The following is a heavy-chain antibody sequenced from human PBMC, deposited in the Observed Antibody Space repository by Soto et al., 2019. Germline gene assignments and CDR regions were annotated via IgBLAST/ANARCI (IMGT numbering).Heavy chain of an antibody. CDR3: ARDVDGDYGTDY. Sequence: SVKVSCKASGGTFSSYAISWVRQAPGQGLEWMGGIIPIFGTANYAQKFQGRVTITADESTSTAYMELSSLRSEDTAVYYCARDVDGDYGTDYWGQGTMVIVSS. CDR2: IIPIFGTA. J-gene: IGHJ4*02. D-gene: IGHD4-17*01. CDR1: GGTFSSYA. V-gene: IGHV1-69*13.